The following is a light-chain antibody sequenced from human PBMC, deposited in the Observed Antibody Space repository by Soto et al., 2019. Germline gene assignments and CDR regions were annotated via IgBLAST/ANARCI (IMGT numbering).Light chain of an antibody. CDR3: QQRSEWPIT. CDR2: DAS. Sequence: EIVLTQSPPTLSLSPGERATLSCRASRSVTRYLAWYQQKPGQAPRLFIYDASTRATGIPARFSGSGSGTDFTLTISSLDPEDFAVYYCQQRSEWPITFGQGTRLEIK. V-gene: IGKV3-11*01. J-gene: IGKJ5*01. CDR1: RSVTRY.